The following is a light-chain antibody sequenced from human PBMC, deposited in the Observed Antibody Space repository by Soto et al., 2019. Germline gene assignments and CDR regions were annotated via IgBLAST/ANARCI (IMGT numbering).Light chain of an antibody. CDR2: DVS. CDR1: RSDVGGYNY. Sequence: QSALTQPASVSGSPGQSITISCTGTRSDVGGYNYVCWYKQRPGKAPKLVIYDVSHRPSGVSNRFFGSKSGNTASLIISGLQAEDEADYYCFSYSTSRARIFGGGTKLTVL. J-gene: IGLJ2*01. CDR3: FSYSTSRARI. V-gene: IGLV2-14*01.